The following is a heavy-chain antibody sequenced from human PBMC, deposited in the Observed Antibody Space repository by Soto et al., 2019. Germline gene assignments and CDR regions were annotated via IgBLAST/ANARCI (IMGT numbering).Heavy chain of an antibody. CDR2: ISGSGGST. D-gene: IGHD2-8*01. V-gene: IGHV3-23*01. J-gene: IGHJ6*02. Sequence: GGSLRLSCAASGFTFSSYAMSWVRQAPGKGLEWVSAISGSGGSTYYADSVKGRFTISRDNSKNTLYLQMNSLRAEDTAVYYCAKWKAGVTYYYGMDVWGQGTTVTVSS. CDR3: AKWKAGVTYYYGMDV. CDR1: GFTFSSYA.